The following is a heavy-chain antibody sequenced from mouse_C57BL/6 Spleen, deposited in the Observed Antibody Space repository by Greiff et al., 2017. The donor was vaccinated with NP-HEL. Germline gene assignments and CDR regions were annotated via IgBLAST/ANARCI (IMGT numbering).Heavy chain of an antibody. CDR2: INPNNGGT. V-gene: IGHV1-26*01. Sequence: EVQLQQSGPELVKPGASVKLSCTASGYTFTDYYMHWVKQSHGKSLEWIGDINPNNGGTNYNQKFKGKATLTVDKSSSTAYMELRSLTSEDSAVYYCARNSNYGFADWGKAPLVTVDA. D-gene: IGHD2-5*01. CDR3: ARNSNYGFAD. J-gene: IGHJ3*01. CDR1: GYTFTDYY.